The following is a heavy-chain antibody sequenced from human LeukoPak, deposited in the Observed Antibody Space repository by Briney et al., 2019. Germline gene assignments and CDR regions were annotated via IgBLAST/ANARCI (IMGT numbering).Heavy chain of an antibody. D-gene: IGHD3-22*01. CDR2: IYTSGST. Sequence: SETLSLTCTVSGGSISSYYWSWIRQPAGKGLEWIGRIYTSGSTNYNPSLKSRVIMSVDTSKNQFSLRLSSVTAADTAVYYCASSNGYSPQYYSYYYMDVWGKGTTVTVSS. CDR1: GGSISSYY. V-gene: IGHV4-4*07. CDR3: ASSNGYSPQYYSYYYMDV. J-gene: IGHJ6*03.